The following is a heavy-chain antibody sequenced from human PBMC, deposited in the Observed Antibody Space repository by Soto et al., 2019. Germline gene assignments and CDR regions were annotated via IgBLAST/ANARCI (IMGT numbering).Heavy chain of an antibody. Sequence: QVQLVQSGAEVKKPGASVKVSCKASGYTFTNYGISWVRQAPGQGLEWMGWISANNGNTNYEQKIQGRVTMTTDTTTSTAYMELRSLTSDETAEYYCARDRGSYALDYWGQRTLVTVSS. CDR3: ARDRGSYALDY. J-gene: IGHJ4*02. CDR1: GYTFTNYG. V-gene: IGHV1-18*01. CDR2: ISANNGNT. D-gene: IGHD1-26*01.